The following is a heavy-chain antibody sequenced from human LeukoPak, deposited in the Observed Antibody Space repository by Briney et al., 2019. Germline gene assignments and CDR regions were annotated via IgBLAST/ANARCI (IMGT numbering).Heavy chain of an antibody. J-gene: IGHJ4*02. V-gene: IGHV4-61*02. CDR1: GGSISSGSYY. CDR3: ATIVGATMVIRN. CDR2: IYTSGST. Sequence: SETLSLTCTVSGGSISSGSYYWSWIRQPAGKGLEWIGRIYTSGSTNYNPSLKSRATISVDTSKNQFSLKLSSVTAADTAVYYCATIVGATMVIRNWGQGTLVTVSS. D-gene: IGHD1-26*01.